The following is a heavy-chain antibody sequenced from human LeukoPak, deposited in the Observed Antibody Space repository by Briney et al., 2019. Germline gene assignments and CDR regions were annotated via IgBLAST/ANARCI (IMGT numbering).Heavy chain of an antibody. CDR1: GFTVSSNY. Sequence: GGSLRLSCAASGFTVSSNYMTWVRQAPGKGLEWVSVIYSGGNTYYADSVKGRFTISRDNTKNTVYLQMNSLRAEDTAVYYCAKAGGAYSSTYYFHYWGQGTLVTVSS. J-gene: IGHJ4*02. V-gene: IGHV3-66*01. CDR2: IYSGGNT. D-gene: IGHD6-19*01. CDR3: AKAGGAYSSTYYFHY.